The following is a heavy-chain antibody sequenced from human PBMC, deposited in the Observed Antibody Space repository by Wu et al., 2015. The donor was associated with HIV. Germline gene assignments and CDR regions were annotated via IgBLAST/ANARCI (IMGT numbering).Heavy chain of an antibody. V-gene: IGHV1-8*03. CDR1: GYTFTSYD. D-gene: IGHD3-3*01. CDR3: ARGGYDFWSGLRFDYYMDV. CDR2: MNPNSGNT. J-gene: IGHJ6*03. Sequence: QVQLVQSGAEVKKPGASVKVSCKASGYTFTSYDINWVRQATGQGLEWMGWMNPNSGNTGYAQKFQGRVTITRNTSISTAYMELSSLRSEDTAVYYCARGGYDFWSGLRFDYYMDVWGKGTTVTVSS.